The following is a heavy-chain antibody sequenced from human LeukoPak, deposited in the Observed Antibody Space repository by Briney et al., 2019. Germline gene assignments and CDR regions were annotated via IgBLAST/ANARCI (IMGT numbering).Heavy chain of an antibody. D-gene: IGHD2-15*01. V-gene: IGHV4-34*01. Sequence: SETLSLTCAVYGGSFSGYYWSRIRQPPGKGLEWIGEINHSGSTNYNPSLKSRVTISVDTSKNQFSLKLSSVTAADTAVYYCARTDCSGGSCSSYYYYYYGMDVWGQGTTVTVSS. J-gene: IGHJ6*02. CDR3: ARTDCSGGSCSSYYYYYYGMDV. CDR1: GGSFSGYY. CDR2: INHSGST.